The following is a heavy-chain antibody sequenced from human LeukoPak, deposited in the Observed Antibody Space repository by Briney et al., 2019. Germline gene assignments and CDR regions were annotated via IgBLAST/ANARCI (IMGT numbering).Heavy chain of an antibody. Sequence: PGGSLRLSCAASGFTFSSYSMNWVRQAPGKGLEWVSSISSSSSYIYYADSVKGRFTISRDNAKNSLYLQMNSLRAEDTAVYYCAGPPNDVRSYYYMDVWGKGTTVTVSS. CDR3: AGPPNDVRSYYYMDV. V-gene: IGHV3-21*01. J-gene: IGHJ6*03. D-gene: IGHD1-1*01. CDR2: ISSSSSYI. CDR1: GFTFSSYS.